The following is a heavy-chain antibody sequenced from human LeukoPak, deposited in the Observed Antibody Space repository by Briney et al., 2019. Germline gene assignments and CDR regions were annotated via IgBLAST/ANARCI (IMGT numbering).Heavy chain of an antibody. J-gene: IGHJ6*02. Sequence: GRSLRLSCAASGFTFSSYGMHWVRQAPGKGLEWVAVISYDGSNKYYADSVKGRFTISRDNSKNTLYLQMNSLRAEDTAVYYCAKGDYGDYVRGYYGMDVWGQGTTVTVSS. CDR1: GFTFSSYG. D-gene: IGHD4-17*01. CDR2: ISYDGSNK. V-gene: IGHV3-30*18. CDR3: AKGDYGDYVRGYYGMDV.